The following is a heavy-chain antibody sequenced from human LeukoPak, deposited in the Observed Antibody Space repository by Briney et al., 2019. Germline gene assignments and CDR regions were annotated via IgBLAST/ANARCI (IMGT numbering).Heavy chain of an antibody. J-gene: IGHJ4*02. V-gene: IGHV1-46*01. Sequence: ASVKVSCKSSGFTFTDEYIHWVRQAPGQGLEWMGMLNPGGGSTSYAQKFQGRVSMTRGTSTSTVYMELSSLRSEDTAIYYCARARLDFDYWGQGTLVTVSS. CDR2: LNPGGGST. CDR3: ARARLDFDY. D-gene: IGHD6-19*01. CDR1: GFTFTDEY.